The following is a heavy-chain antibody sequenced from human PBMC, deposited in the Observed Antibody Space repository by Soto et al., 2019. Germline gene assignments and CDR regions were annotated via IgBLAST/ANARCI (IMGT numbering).Heavy chain of an antibody. J-gene: IGHJ4*02. D-gene: IGHD6-13*01. Sequence: SETLSLTCTVSGGSISSSLYYWGWIRQPPGKGLEWIGSIYYTGNTYYNPSLKGRVTISVDTSKNQFSLKLSSVTAADTTVYYCARSRSGSWYYFDYWGQGTLVTVSS. V-gene: IGHV4-39*01. CDR1: GGSISSSLYY. CDR3: ARSRSGSWYYFDY. CDR2: IYYTGNT.